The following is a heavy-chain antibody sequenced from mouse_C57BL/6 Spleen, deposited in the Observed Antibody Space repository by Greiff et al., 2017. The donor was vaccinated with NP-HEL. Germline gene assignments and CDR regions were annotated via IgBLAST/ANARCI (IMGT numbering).Heavy chain of an antibody. CDR3: ARQAAKRYAMDY. Sequence: VKLMESGPGLVAPSQSLSITCTVSGFSLTSYGVHWVRQPPGKGLEWLVVIWSDGSTTYNSALQSRLSLSKDNSKSQVFLKMNSLQTDDTAMYYCARQAAKRYAMDYWGQGTSVTVSS. CDR1: GFSLTSYG. V-gene: IGHV2-6-1*01. J-gene: IGHJ4*01. CDR2: IWSDGST. D-gene: IGHD6-1*01.